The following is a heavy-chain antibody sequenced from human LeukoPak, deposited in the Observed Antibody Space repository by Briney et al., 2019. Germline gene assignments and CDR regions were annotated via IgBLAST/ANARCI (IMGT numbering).Heavy chain of an antibody. CDR1: GPSISRYY. V-gene: IGHV4-59*01. D-gene: IGHD2-15*01. Sequence: SETLSLTCTVSGPSISRYYRSCIRQPPGKGMEWNGYIDYSGSTNYNPSLKSRVTISVDTSKDQFSLKLSSVTAADTAVYYCARDKRVPVPATHGGFDYWGQGTLVTVSS. CDR3: ARDKRVPVPATHGGFDY. CDR2: IDYSGST. J-gene: IGHJ4*02.